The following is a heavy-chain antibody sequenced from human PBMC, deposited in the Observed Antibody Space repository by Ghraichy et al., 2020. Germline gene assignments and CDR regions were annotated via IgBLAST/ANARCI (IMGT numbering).Heavy chain of an antibody. CDR1: GGSISSYY. V-gene: IGHV4-59*01. CDR2: IYYSGST. Sequence: ESLNISCTVSGGSISSYYWSWIRQPPGKGLEWIGYIYYSGSTNYNPSLKSRVTISVDTSKNQFSLKLSSVTAADTAVYYCARGVGYYYGSGSYYPHAFDIWGQGTMVTVSS. D-gene: IGHD3-10*01. J-gene: IGHJ3*02. CDR3: ARGVGYYYGSGSYYPHAFDI.